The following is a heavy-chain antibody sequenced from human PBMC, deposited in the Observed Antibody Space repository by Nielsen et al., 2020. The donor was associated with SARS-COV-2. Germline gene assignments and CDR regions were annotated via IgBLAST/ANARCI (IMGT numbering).Heavy chain of an antibody. CDR3: ARVPYCGGDCSIAG. V-gene: IGHV4-4*02. CDR2: IYHSGST. J-gene: IGHJ4*02. D-gene: IGHD2-21*02. Sequence: VRQPPGKGLEWIGEIYHSGSTNYNPSLKSRVTISVDKSKNQFSLKLSSVTAADTAVYYCARVPYCGGDCSIAGWGQGTLVTVSS.